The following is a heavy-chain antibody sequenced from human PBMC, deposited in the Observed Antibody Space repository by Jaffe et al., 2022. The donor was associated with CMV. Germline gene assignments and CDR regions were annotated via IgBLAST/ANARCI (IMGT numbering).Heavy chain of an antibody. V-gene: IGHV4-34*01. D-gene: IGHD6-13*01. CDR2: INHSGST. J-gene: IGHJ6*03. CDR3: ARGGYYNGAAAGYYYYYYMDV. CDR1: GGSFSGYY. Sequence: QVQLQQWGAGLLKPSETLSLTCAVYGGSFSGYYWSWIRQPPGKGLEWIGEINHSGSTNYNPSLKSRVTISVDTSKNQFSLKLSSVTAADTAVYYCARGGYYNGAAAGYYYYYYMDVWGKGTTVTVSS.